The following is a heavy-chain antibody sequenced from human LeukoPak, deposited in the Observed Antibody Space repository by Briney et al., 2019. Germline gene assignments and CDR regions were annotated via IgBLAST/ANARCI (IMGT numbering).Heavy chain of an antibody. Sequence: GGSLRLSCAASGFTFSSYAMSWVRQAPGKGLEWVSAISGGGGSTYYADSVKGRFTISRDNFKDTLYLQMNGLRAEDTAVYYCARFWSAYYHFDYWGQGTLVTVSS. CDR2: ISGGGGST. CDR1: GFTFSSYA. J-gene: IGHJ4*02. CDR3: ARFWSAYYHFDY. V-gene: IGHV3-23*01. D-gene: IGHD3-3*01.